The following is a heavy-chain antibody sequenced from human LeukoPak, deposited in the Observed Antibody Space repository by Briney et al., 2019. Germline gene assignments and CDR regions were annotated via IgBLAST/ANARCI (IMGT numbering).Heavy chain of an antibody. J-gene: IGHJ2*01. D-gene: IGHD6-6*01. V-gene: IGHV1-58*01. Sequence: PGASVKVSCKASGFTFSRSAVQWVRQARGQRLEWMGWSVVGSGNTNHAQNFHERVTITRDMSTSTAYMELSSLRSEDTAVYYCAAKIAAPYWYFDLWGRGTLVTVSS. CDR2: SVVGSGNT. CDR3: AAKIAAPYWYFDL. CDR1: GFTFSRSA.